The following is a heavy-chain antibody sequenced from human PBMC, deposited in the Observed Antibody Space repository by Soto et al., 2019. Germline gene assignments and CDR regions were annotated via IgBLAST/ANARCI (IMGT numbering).Heavy chain of an antibody. CDR2: IYYSGST. CDR3: ARETYGSGSYYYYYYYMDV. CDR1: GGSISSYY. J-gene: IGHJ6*03. V-gene: IGHV4-59*01. Sequence: SDTLSLTCTVSGGSISSYYWSWIRQPPGKGLEWIGYIYYSGSTNYNPSLKSRVTISVDTSKNQFSLKLSSVTAADTAVYYCARETYGSGSYYYYYYYMDVWGKGITATVSS. D-gene: IGHD3-10*01.